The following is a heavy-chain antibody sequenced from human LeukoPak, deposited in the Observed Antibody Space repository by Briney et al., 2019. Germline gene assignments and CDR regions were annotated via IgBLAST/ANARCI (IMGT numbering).Heavy chain of an antibody. J-gene: IGHJ4*02. CDR1: GFTFSSYW. D-gene: IGHD4-17*01. CDR3: AVRGRATVTAIDY. CDR2: INSDGSST. V-gene: IGHV3-74*01. Sequence: GGSPRLSCAASGFTFSSYWMHWVRQAPGKGLVWVSRINSDGSSTSYADSVKGRFTISRDNAKNTLYLQMNSLRAEDTAVYYCAVRGRATVTAIDYWGQGTLVTVSS.